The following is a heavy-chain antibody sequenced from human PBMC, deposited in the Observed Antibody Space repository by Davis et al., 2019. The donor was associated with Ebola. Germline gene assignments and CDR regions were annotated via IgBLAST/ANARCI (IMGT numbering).Heavy chain of an antibody. CDR2: ISYDGSNK. Sequence: GESLKIPCPAPGFPLSSYAMHRVRQVPGKGLEWVAVISYDGSNKYYADSVKGRFTISRDNSKNTLYLQMNSLRAEDTAVYYCARDRSNYVYYYYYYGMDVWGQGTTVTVSS. J-gene: IGHJ6*02. V-gene: IGHV3-30-3*01. CDR3: ARDRSNYVYYYYYYGMDV. D-gene: IGHD4-11*01. CDR1: GFPLSSYA.